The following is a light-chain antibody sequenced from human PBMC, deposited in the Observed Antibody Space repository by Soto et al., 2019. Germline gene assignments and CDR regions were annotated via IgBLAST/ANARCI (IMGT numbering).Light chain of an antibody. CDR2: GAS. V-gene: IGKV3-15*01. J-gene: IGKJ3*01. CDR3: QQYNNWPTWT. CDR1: QSVSSN. Sequence: EIVMTQSPATLSVSPGERATLSCRASQSVSSNLAWYQQKPGQAPRLLIYGASTRATGIPARFSGSRSGTEFTLTVSGLQSEDFAVSYCQQYNNWPTWTFGPGTKVDIK.